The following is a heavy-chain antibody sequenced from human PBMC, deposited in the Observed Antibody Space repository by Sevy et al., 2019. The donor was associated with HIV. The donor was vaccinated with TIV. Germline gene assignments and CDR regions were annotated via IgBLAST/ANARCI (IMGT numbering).Heavy chain of an antibody. CDR2: ISYDGSNN. D-gene: IGHD4-17*01. J-gene: IGHJ4*02. CDR1: GFTFSSYA. CDR3: ARDNHGDHSLYYFDY. V-gene: IGHV3-30-3*01. Sequence: GGSLRLSCAASGFTFSSYAMHWVRQAPGKGLEWVAVISYDGSNNYYADSVKGRFTISRNNSKNTLYLQMNSLRAEDTAVYYCARDNHGDHSLYYFDYWGQGTLVTVSS.